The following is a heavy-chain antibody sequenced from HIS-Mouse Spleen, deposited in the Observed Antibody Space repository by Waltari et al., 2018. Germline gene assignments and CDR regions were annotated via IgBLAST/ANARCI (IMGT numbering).Heavy chain of an antibody. CDR3: AKEYSSSHNWFDP. CDR1: GFTFSSYG. J-gene: IGHJ5*02. V-gene: IGHV3-30*18. Sequence: QVQLVESGGGVVQPGRSLRLSCAASGFTFSSYGMPWVRRAPGKGLGWVAVISYDESNKYYADSVKCRFPISRDNSKNTLYLQMNSLRAEDTAVYYCAKEYSSSHNWFDPWGQGTLVTVSS. CDR2: ISYDESNK. D-gene: IGHD6-13*01.